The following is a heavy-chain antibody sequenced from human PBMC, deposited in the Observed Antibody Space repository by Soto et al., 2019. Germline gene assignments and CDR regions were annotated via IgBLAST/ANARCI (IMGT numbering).Heavy chain of an antibody. D-gene: IGHD3-16*01. CDR2: ISSSVGST. V-gene: IGHV3-23*01. CDR3: ARRDYVYIWGSYAY. CDR1: GFTFSSYA. J-gene: IGHJ4*02. Sequence: EVQLLESGGGLVQPGGSLRLSGAASGFTFSSYAMGWVRQAPGKGLQWISVISSSVGSTYYADSVKGRFTIARDNSKDTLFLDMNSLRAEDSAVYYGARRDYVYIWGSYAYWGQGTLVTVSS.